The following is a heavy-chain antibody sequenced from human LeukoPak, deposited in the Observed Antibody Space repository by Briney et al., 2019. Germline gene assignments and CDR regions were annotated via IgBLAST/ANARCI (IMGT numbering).Heavy chain of an antibody. CDR1: GFTFSSYG. V-gene: IGHV3-30*02. Sequence: PGGSLRLSCAASGFTFSSYGMHWVRQAPGKGLEWVAFIRYDGSNKYYADSVKGRFTISRDNSKNTLYLQMNSLRAEDTAVYYCARRVPSRVRTGYYYYMDVWGKGTTVTVSS. D-gene: IGHD1-14*01. CDR2: IRYDGSNK. J-gene: IGHJ6*03. CDR3: ARRVPSRVRTGYYYYMDV.